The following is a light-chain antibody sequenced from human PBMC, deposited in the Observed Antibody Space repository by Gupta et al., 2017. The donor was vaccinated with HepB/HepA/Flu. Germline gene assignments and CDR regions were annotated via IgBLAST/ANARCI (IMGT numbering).Light chain of an antibody. V-gene: IGKV4-1*01. J-gene: IGKJ2*04. CDR3: QQYDSTPMCN. CDR1: QSVLYSSNNKNY. CDR2: WAS. Sequence: DIVMTQSPDSLAVSLGERATINCKSSQSVLYSSNNKNYLAWYQQKPGQPPKLLIYWASTRESGVPDRFSGSGYGTDFTLTISSRQAEDVAVYYCQQYDSTPMCNFGQGTKVEIK.